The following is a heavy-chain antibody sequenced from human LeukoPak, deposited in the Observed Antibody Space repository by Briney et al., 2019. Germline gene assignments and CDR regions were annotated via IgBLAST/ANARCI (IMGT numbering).Heavy chain of an antibody. CDR1: GGTFSSYA. CDR3: ARVKRDGGYNYYYYYGMDV. J-gene: IGHJ6*02. Sequence: ASVKVSCKASGGTFSSYAISWVRQAPGQGLEWMGRIIPILGIANYAQKFQGRVTITADKSTSTAYMELSSLRSEDTAVYYCARVKRDGGYNYYYYYGMDVWGQGTTVTVSS. CDR2: IIPILGIA. V-gene: IGHV1-69*04. D-gene: IGHD5-12*01.